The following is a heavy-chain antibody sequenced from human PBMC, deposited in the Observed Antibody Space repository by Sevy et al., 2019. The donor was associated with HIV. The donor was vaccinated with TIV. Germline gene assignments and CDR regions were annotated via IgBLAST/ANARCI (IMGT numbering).Heavy chain of an antibody. CDR2: ISFDGSHK. CDR3: ARDLRPHLLYSDFWSGYSGMDV. V-gene: IGHV3-30*03. J-gene: IGHJ6*02. Sequence: GGSLRLSCVASAFTFSTYGMHWVRQAPGKGLEWVSVISFDGSHKYYADSVKGRCTVSRDNSKNTLNLQMNSLRAVDTAVYYCARDLRPHLLYSDFWSGYSGMDVWGQGTTVTVSS. CDR1: AFTFSTYG. D-gene: IGHD3-3*01.